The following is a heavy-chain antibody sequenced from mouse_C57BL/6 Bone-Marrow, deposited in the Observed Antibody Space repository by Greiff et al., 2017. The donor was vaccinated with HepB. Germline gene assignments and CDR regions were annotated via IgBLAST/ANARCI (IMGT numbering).Heavy chain of an antibody. Sequence: VQGVESGAELARPGASVKLSCKASGYTFTSYGISWVKQRTGQGLEWIGEIYPRSGNTYYNEKFKGKATLTADKSSSTAYMELRSLTSEDSAVYFCARQLRLRSFAYWGQGTLVTVSA. D-gene: IGHD3-2*02. CDR1: GYTFTSYG. CDR2: IYPRSGNT. V-gene: IGHV1-81*01. J-gene: IGHJ3*01. CDR3: ARQLRLRSFAY.